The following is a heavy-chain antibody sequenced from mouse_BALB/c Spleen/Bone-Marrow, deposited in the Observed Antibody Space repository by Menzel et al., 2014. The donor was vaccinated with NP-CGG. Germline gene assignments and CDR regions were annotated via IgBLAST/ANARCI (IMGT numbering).Heavy chain of an antibody. CDR2: IWAGGST. CDR3: AREGGYYYGSRVAWFAY. V-gene: IGHV2-9*02. Sequence: VHLQQSGPGLVAPSQSLSITCTVPGFSLTSYGVHWVRQPPGKGLEWLGVIWAGGSTNYNSALMSRLSISKDNSKSQVFLKMNSLQTDDTAMYYCAREGGYYYGSRVAWFAYWGQGTLVTVSA. J-gene: IGHJ3*01. CDR1: GFSLTSYG. D-gene: IGHD1-1*01.